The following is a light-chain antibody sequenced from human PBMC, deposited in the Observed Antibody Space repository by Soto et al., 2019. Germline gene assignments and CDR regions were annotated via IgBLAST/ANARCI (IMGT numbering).Light chain of an antibody. CDR1: QSISSY. CDR3: QQSYSTPWT. CDR2: AAS. J-gene: IGKJ1*01. Sequence: DIPMTQSPSSLSASVGDRVTITCRASQSISSYLNWYQQKPGKAPKLLIYAASSLQSGVPSRFSGSGSGTDVTLTISSLQPEDFATYDCQQSYSTPWTFGQGTKVEIK. V-gene: IGKV1-39*01.